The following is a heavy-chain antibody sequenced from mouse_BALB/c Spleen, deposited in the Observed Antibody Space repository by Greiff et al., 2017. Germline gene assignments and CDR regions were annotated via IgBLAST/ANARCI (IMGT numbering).Heavy chain of an antibody. V-gene: IGHV5-17*02. CDR2: ISSGSSTI. CDR3: ARGIITTAQDY. CDR1: GFTFSSFG. Sequence: EVQGVESGGGLVQPGGSRKLSCAASGFTFSSFGMHWVRQAPEKGLEWVAYISSGSSTIYYADTVKGRFTISRDNPKNTLFLQMTSLRSEDTAMYYCARGIITTAQDYWGQGTTLTGSS. J-gene: IGHJ2*01. D-gene: IGHD1-2*01.